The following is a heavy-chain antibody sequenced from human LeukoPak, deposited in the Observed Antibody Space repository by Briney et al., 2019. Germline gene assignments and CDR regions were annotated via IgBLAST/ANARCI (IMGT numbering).Heavy chain of an antibody. CDR1: GFTFDDYA. CDR3: AKDSSSSPSGRGGFDP. D-gene: IGHD6-13*01. J-gene: IGHJ5*02. CDR2: ISWNSGSI. V-gene: IGHV3-9*01. Sequence: QAGGSLRLSCAASGFTFDDYAMHWVRQAPGKGLEWVSGISWNSGSIGYADSVKGRFTISRDNAKNSLYLQMNSLRAEDTALYYCAKDSSSSPSGRGGFDPWGQGTLVTVSS.